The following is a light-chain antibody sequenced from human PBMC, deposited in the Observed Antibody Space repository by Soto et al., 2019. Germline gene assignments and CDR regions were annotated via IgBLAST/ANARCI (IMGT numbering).Light chain of an antibody. CDR2: NVS. V-gene: IGLV2-14*01. J-gene: IGLJ2*01. Sequence: QSALTQPASVSGSPGQSITISCTGTSSDVGGYNYVSWYQQNPGKAPKLMIYNVSNRTSGVSNRFSGSKSGNTASLTISGLQAEDEGHYYCSSFTSTNTVLFGGGTKLTVL. CDR3: SSFTSTNTVL. CDR1: SSDVGGYNY.